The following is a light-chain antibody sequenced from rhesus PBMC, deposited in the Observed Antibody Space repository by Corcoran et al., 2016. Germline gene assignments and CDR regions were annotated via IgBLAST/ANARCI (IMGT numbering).Light chain of an antibody. CDR3: QQYDSDPLT. CDR2: YGS. CDR1: QVINND. Sequence: DIQMTQSPSSLSASVGDRVTITCRASQVINNDLALYQQKPGKAPKPLIYYGSNLKSGVPSRISGRGSGTEFTPTIRRLQPDDFATYYCQQYDSDPLTFGGGTKVEIK. V-gene: IGKV1-37*01. J-gene: IGKJ4*01.